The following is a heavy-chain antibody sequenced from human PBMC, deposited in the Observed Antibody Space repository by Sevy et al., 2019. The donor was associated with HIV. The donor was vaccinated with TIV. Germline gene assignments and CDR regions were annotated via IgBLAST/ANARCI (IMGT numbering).Heavy chain of an antibody. CDR2: FDPQDDEI. CDR3: ATVGLTYYSGSSSYQGDWFDP. Sequence: ASVKVSCKVSGYTLTKLAIHWVRQAPGKGLEWMGDFDPQDDEILYAQRFQGRLTMTEDTSTETAYMELSSLTSEDTAVYYCATVGLTYYSGSSSYQGDWFDPWGQGILVTVSS. CDR1: GYTLTKLA. D-gene: IGHD2-15*01. J-gene: IGHJ5*02. V-gene: IGHV1-24*01.